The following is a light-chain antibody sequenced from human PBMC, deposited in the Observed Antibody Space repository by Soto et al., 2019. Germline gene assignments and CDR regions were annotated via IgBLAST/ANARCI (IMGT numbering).Light chain of an antibody. Sequence: DIVLTQSPDSLAVSLGERATINCRSSQNVLHSSNNKNYLAWYQQKPGQPPKLLFYWASTRESGVPDRFSGSGSGTDFTLTISSLQAEDVAVYYCLQYYNMYTFGQGTKLEIK. V-gene: IGKV4-1*01. CDR2: WAS. CDR3: LQYYNMYT. CDR1: QNVLHSSNNKNY. J-gene: IGKJ2*01.